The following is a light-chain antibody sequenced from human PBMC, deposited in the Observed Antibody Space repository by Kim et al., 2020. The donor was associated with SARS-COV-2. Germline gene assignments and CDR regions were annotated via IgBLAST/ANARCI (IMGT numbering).Light chain of an antibody. Sequence: ASVGDSVTLTCRASQSISSWLAWYQQKPGKAPKLLIYAASSVQSGVPSRFSGSGSGTDFTLTISRLQPEDFATCYCQQANSFPLTFGGGTKVDIK. CDR3: QQANSFPLT. J-gene: IGKJ4*01. CDR2: AAS. CDR1: QSISSW. V-gene: IGKV1D-12*01.